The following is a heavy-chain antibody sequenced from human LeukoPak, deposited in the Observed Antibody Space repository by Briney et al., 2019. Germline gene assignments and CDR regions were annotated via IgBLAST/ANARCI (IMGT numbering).Heavy chain of an antibody. Sequence: SETLSLTCTVSGDSIFSNPYYWGWVRQPPEKGLEWIGTISYIGTTYSSPSLKSRVTISIDTSKNQFSLKLTSVTAADTAVYYCARGVTTVVTPAYWGQGTLVTVSS. CDR2: ISYIGTT. CDR3: ARGVTTVVTPAY. CDR1: GDSIFSNPYY. J-gene: IGHJ4*02. D-gene: IGHD4-23*01. V-gene: IGHV4-39*07.